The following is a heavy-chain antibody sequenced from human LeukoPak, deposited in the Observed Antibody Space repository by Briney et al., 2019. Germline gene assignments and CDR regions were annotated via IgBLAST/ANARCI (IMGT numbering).Heavy chain of an antibody. CDR2: ISYDGSNK. V-gene: IGHV3-30-3*01. CDR3: ARDPVAGYYFDY. D-gene: IGHD6-19*01. CDR1: GFTFSSYA. Sequence: PGGSLRLSCAASGFTFSSYAMHWVRQAPGKGLEWVAVISYDGSNKYYADSVKGRFTISRDNSKNTLYLQMNSLRAEDTAVYYCARDPVAGYYFDYWGLGTLVTVSS. J-gene: IGHJ4*02.